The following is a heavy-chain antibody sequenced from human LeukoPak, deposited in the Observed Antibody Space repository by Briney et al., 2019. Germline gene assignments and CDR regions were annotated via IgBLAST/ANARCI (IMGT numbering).Heavy chain of an antibody. J-gene: IGHJ3*02. CDR1: GGSISSSTYY. Sequence: SETLSLTCAVSGGSISSSTYYWGWIRQPPGKGLEWIGNLYYSGSTYYNPSLKSRVTISVDTSKNQFSLKLSSVTAADTAVYYCARGLGRWPHATFDIWGQGTMVTVSS. CDR2: LYYSGST. V-gene: IGHV4-39*07. D-gene: IGHD3-16*01. CDR3: ARGLGRWPHATFDI.